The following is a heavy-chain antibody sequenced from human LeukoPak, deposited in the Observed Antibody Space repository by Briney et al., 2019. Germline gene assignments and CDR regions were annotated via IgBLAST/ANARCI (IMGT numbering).Heavy chain of an antibody. Sequence: SETLSLTCTVSSVSTSGAYWGWIRQPPGKGLEWIGEINHSGSTNYNPSLKSRVTISVDTSKNQFSLKLSSVTAADTAVYYCASGLVKCSSTSCRADVPFDYWGQGTLVTVSS. J-gene: IGHJ4*02. CDR2: INHSGST. V-gene: IGHV4-34*01. D-gene: IGHD2-2*01. CDR3: ASGLVKCSSTSCRADVPFDY. CDR1: SVSTSGAY.